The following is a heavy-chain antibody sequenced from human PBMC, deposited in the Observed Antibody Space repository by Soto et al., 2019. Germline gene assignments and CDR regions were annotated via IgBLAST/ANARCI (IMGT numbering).Heavy chain of an antibody. D-gene: IGHD4-17*01. J-gene: IGHJ3*02. V-gene: IGHV1-46*03. CDR3: AGLNDYGDYGDAFDI. CDR1: GYTFTSYY. Sequence: QVQLVQSGAEVKKPGASVKASCKASGYTFTSYYMHWVRQAPGQGLEWMGIINHSGGSTSYAQKFQGRVTMTRDTSTSTVYMELSSLRSEDTAVYYCAGLNDYGDYGDAFDIWGQGTMVTVSS. CDR2: INHSGGST.